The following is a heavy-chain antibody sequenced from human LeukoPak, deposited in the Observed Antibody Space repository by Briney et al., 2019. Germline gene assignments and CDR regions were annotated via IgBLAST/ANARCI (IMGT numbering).Heavy chain of an antibody. J-gene: IGHJ4*02. V-gene: IGHV1-18*04. CDR2: IDPNSGNT. CDR1: GYTFTSYY. CDR3: ARAGYCSGGSCYLVYYFDY. D-gene: IGHD2-15*01. Sequence: RASVKVSCKASGYTFTSYYMHWVRQAPGQGLEWMGWIDPNSGNTNYAQKLQGRVTMTTDTPTSTAYMELRSLRSDDTAVYYCARAGYCSGGSCYLVYYFDYWGQGTLVTVSS.